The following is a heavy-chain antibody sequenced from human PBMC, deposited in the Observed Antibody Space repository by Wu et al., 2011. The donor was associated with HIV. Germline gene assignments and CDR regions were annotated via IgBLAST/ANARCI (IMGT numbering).Heavy chain of an antibody. CDR2: MNPNGANT. CDR1: GGTFSSNA. Sequence: QVQLVQSGAEVKKPGSSVKVSCKASGGTFSSNAISWMRQAPGQGLEWMGWMNPNGANTGYAQKFQGRVTITRNTSISTAYMELSSLRSEDTAVYYCARGRVSSSAPFDYWGQGTLVTVSS. D-gene: IGHD6-13*01. J-gene: IGHJ4*02. CDR3: ARGRVSSSAPFDY. V-gene: IGHV1-8*03.